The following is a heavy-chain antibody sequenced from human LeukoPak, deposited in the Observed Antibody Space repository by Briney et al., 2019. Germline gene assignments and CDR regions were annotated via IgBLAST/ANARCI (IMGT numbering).Heavy chain of an antibody. D-gene: IGHD6-19*01. CDR2: IDPSDSYT. CDR3: TRQGSGWPLDF. J-gene: IGHJ4*02. CDR1: GYSFTTYW. Sequence: PGGSLRLSCKGSGYSFTTYWITWVRQMPGKGLEWMGRIDPSDSYTNYSPSFQGHFTISADKSISTAYLQWSSLKAPDTAMYYCTRQGSGWPLDFWGQGTLVTVSS. V-gene: IGHV5-10-1*01.